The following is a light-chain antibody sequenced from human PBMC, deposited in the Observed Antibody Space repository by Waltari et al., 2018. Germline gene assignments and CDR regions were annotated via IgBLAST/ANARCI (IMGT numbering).Light chain of an antibody. V-gene: IGKV1-9*01. J-gene: IGKJ4*01. CDR1: QGISSY. CDR3: HQVNTYPLT. CDR2: AAS. Sequence: DIPLTQSPSFLSASVGDRVTITCRASQGISSYLTWFQQKPGKAPKLLIYAASTWQSGGPSRFSCRGSGTEFTLTISSLQPEYFATYYCHQVNTYPLTFGGGTKVEIK.